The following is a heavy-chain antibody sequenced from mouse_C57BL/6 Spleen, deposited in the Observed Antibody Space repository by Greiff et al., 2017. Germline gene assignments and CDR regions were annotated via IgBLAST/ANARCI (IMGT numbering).Heavy chain of an antibody. CDR3: ARRYGNYWYFDV. J-gene: IGHJ1*03. CDR2: ISDGGSYT. Sequence: DVMLVESGGGLVKPGGSLKLSCAASGFTFSSYAMSWVRQTPEKRLEWVATISDGGSYTYYPDNVKGRFTISRDNAKNNLYLQMSHLKSEDTAMYYCARRYGNYWYFDVWGTGTTVTVSS. D-gene: IGHD2-10*02. V-gene: IGHV5-4*03. CDR1: GFTFSSYA.